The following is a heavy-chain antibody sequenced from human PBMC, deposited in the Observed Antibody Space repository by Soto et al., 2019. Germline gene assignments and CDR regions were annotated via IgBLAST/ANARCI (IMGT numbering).Heavy chain of an antibody. CDR3: ARRVVVASVPDIVYYYYGLDV. D-gene: IGHD2-15*01. V-gene: IGHV1-69*13. CDR1: GGTFSSYA. Sequence: GASVKDSFKAFGGTFSSYAICWLRQAPGQGLEWMGGVIPMFGSTNYAQKFQGRVSITADESTNTAFMELSSLRSEDTAVYYCARRVVVASVPDIVYYYYGLDVWGQGTTVTVSS. CDR2: VIPMFGST. J-gene: IGHJ6*02.